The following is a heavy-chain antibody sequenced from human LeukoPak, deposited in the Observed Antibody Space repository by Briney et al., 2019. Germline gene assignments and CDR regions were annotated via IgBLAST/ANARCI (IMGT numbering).Heavy chain of an antibody. Sequence: GGSLRLSCAASGFTVSSNYMSWVRQAPGKGLEWVSVIYSGGSTYYADSVKGRFTISRDNSKNTLYLQMDSLRAEDTAVYYCARGMSRYSSSRYGMDVWGQGTTVTVSS. J-gene: IGHJ6*02. CDR2: IYSGGST. CDR1: GFTVSSNY. D-gene: IGHD6-13*01. V-gene: IGHV3-66*01. CDR3: ARGMSRYSSSRYGMDV.